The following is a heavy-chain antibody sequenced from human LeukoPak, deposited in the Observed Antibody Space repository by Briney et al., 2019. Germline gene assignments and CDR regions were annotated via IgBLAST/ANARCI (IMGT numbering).Heavy chain of an antibody. Sequence: PGGSLRLSCATSGFSVTSNHMNWVRQAPGKGLEWVGITYNDGLTYYADSVKGRFTISRDDSENTLYLQMNSLGVEDTAVYYCTRDRSLTMAGTNDYWGQGILVTVSS. V-gene: IGHV3-66*01. J-gene: IGHJ4*02. D-gene: IGHD6-19*01. CDR3: TRDRSLTMAGTNDY. CDR2: TYNDGLT. CDR1: GFSVTSNH.